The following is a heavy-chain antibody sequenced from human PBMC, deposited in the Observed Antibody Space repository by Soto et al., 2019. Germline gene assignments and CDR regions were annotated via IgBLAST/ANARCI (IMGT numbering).Heavy chain of an antibody. Sequence: GGSLRLSCAASGFTFSSYAMHWVRQAPGKGLEWVAVISYDGSNKYYADSVKGRFTISRDNSKNTLYLQMNSLRAEDTAVYYCARDIPPPIAVAGGLRAYSSGMDAWGQETTLTVSS. J-gene: IGHJ6*02. V-gene: IGHV3-30-3*01. D-gene: IGHD6-19*01. CDR2: ISYDGSNK. CDR3: ARDIPPPIAVAGGLRAYSSGMDA. CDR1: GFTFSSYA.